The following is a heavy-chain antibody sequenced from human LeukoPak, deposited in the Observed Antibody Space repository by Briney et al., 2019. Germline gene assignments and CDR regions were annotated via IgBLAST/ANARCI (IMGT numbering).Heavy chain of an antibody. CDR3: AAGRRLGELFFDY. J-gene: IGHJ4*02. V-gene: IGHV1-69*01. CDR1: EGTFGAYS. CDR2: INPIFNIL. Sequence: GASVKVSCKASEGTFGAYSLDWVRQAPGQGLEWLGGINPIFNILNYAQKFRGRATITADESTNTAYMDLSSLKYDDTAVYYCAAGRRLGELFFDYWGQGALVTVSS. D-gene: IGHD3-10*01.